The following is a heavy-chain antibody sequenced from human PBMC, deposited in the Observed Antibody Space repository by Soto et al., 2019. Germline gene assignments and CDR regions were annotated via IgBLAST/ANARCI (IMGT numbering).Heavy chain of an antibody. CDR2: IYYSGST. J-gene: IGHJ6*02. Sequence: SETLSLTCTVSGGSISSYYGSWIRQPPGKGLEWIGYIYYSGSTNYNPSPKSRVTISVDTSKNQSSLKLSSVTVADTAVYYCSREMDSSSWYELDVWGQGTTVTVSS. CDR1: GGSISSYY. CDR3: SREMDSSSWYELDV. D-gene: IGHD6-13*01. V-gene: IGHV4-59*01.